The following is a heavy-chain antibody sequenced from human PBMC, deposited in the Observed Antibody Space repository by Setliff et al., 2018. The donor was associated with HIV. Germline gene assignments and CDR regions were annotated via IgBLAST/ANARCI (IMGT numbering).Heavy chain of an antibody. D-gene: IGHD2-8*01. CDR1: GYTFTSYG. CDR2: ISACNGNT. V-gene: IGHV1-18*01. J-gene: IGHJ6*03. Sequence: ASVKVSCKASGYTFTSYGISWVRQAPGQGLEWMGWISACNGNTNFAQKFRGRVTMTTDISTNTAYMEVRSLSFDDTAVYYCVRLTADRTNYYYYMDVWGKGTTVTVSS. CDR3: VRLTADRTNYYYYMDV.